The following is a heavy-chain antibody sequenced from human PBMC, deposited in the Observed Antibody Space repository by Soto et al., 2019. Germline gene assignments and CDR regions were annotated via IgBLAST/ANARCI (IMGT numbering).Heavy chain of an antibody. D-gene: IGHD3-9*01. CDR2: ISWNSGSI. CDR1: GFTFDDYA. Sequence: GGSLRLSCAASGFTFDDYAMHWVRQAPGKGLEWVSGISWNSGSIGYADSVKGRFTISRDNAKNSLYLQMNSLRAEDTALYYCAKGDFEWYGNDAFDIWGQRTMVTVSS. J-gene: IGHJ3*02. CDR3: AKGDFEWYGNDAFDI. V-gene: IGHV3-9*01.